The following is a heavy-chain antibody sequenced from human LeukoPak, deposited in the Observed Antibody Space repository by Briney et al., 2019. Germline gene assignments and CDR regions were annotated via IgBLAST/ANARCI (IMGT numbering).Heavy chain of an antibody. D-gene: IGHD4-17*01. CDR1: GGSFSGYY. CDR3: ARADYGDYRTQSWFDP. V-gene: IGHV4-34*01. J-gene: IGHJ5*02. Sequence: SETLSLTCAVYGGSFSGYYWSWIRQPPGKGLEWIGEINHSGSTNYNPSLKSRVTISVDTSKNQFSLKLSSVTAADTAVYYCARADYGDYRTQSWFDPWGQGTPVTVSS. CDR2: INHSGST.